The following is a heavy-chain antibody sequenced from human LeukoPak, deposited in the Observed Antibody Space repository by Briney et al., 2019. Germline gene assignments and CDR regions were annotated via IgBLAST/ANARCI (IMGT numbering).Heavy chain of an antibody. CDR2: ISYDGSNK. CDR3: ASHYYDSSGYQGLDY. V-gene: IGHV3-30*03. Sequence: SGGSLRLSCAASGFTFSSYGMHWGRQAPGKGLEWVAVISYDGSNKYYADSVNGRVTISRDNDKNTRYLQMNSVTAEETAVYYCASHYYDSSGYQGLDYWGQATLVTVSS. D-gene: IGHD3-22*01. CDR1: GFTFSSYG. J-gene: IGHJ4*02.